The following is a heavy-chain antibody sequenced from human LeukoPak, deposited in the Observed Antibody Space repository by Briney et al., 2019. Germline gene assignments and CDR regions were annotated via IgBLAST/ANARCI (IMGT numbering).Heavy chain of an antibody. D-gene: IGHD5-18*01. CDR3: ARHLRGYSYGPFDY. J-gene: IGHJ4*02. Sequence: SETLSLTCTVSGGSISSYYWSWIRQPPGKGLEWIGYIYYSGSTNYIPSLTSRVTISVDTSKNQFSLKLTSVTAADTAVYYCARHLRGYSYGPFDYWGQGTLVLVSS. V-gene: IGHV4-59*08. CDR1: GGSISSYY. CDR2: IYYSGST.